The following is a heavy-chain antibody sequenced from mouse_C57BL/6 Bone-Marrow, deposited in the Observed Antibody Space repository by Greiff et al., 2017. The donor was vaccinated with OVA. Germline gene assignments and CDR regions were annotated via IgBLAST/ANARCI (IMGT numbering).Heavy chain of an antibody. CDR1: GYTFTSYW. CDR2: INPSNGGT. V-gene: IGHV1-53*01. D-gene: IGHD1-1*01. Sequence: QVQLQQPGPELVKPGASVKLSCKASGYTFTSYWMHWVKQRPGQGLEWIGNINPSNGGTNYNEKFKSKATLTVDTSSSTAYMQLSSLTSEDSAVYYCARRGSYWKYFDVWGTGTTVTVSS. CDR3: ARRGSYWKYFDV. J-gene: IGHJ1*03.